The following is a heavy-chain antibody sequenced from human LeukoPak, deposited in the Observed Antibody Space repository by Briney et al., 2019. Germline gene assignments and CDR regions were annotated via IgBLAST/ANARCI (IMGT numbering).Heavy chain of an antibody. CDR2: INHSGST. D-gene: IGHD2-21*02. V-gene: IGHV4-34*01. CDR1: GGSFSGYY. J-gene: IGHJ5*02. CDR3: ARTLSDCGGDCFLFWFDP. Sequence: SETLSLTCAVYGGSFSGYYWSWIRQPPGKGLEWIGEINHSGSTNYNPSLKSRVTISVDTSKNQFSLKLSSVTAADPAVYYCARTLSDCGGDCFLFWFDPWGQGTLVTVSS.